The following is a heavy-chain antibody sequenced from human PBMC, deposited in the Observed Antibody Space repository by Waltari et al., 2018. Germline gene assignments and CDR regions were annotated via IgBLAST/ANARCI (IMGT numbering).Heavy chain of an antibody. V-gene: IGHV4-59*01. CDR2: IYYSGSG. Sequence: QVQLQESGPGLVKPSETLSLTCTVSGDSISSYYWSWIRQPPGKGLEWIGYIYYSGSGNYNPSLQSRVTISVDTSKNQFSLKLSSVTAADTAVYYCARGHSGSYSDYWGQGTLVTVSS. D-gene: IGHD1-26*01. J-gene: IGHJ4*02. CDR3: ARGHSGSYSDY. CDR1: GDSISSYY.